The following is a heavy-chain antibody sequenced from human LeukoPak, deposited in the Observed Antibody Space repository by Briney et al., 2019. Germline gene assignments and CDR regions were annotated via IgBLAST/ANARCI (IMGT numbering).Heavy chain of an antibody. Sequence: ASVKVSCKASGYTFTSYDINWVRQATGQGLEWMGWMNPNSGGTNYAQKFQGRVTMTRDTSISTAYMELSRLRSDDTAVYYCARVLGGSVVAVDYWGQGTLVTVSS. CDR3: ARVLGGSVVAVDY. CDR1: GYTFTSYD. V-gene: IGHV1-2*02. J-gene: IGHJ4*02. D-gene: IGHD1-26*01. CDR2: MNPNSGGT.